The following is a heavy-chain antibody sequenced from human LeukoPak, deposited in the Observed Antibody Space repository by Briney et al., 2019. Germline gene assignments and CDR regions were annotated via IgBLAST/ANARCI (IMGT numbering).Heavy chain of an antibody. CDR1: GYTFTSSG. CDR3: VRDAGYGDYGPDY. Sequence: ASVKVSCKASGYTFTSSGISWVRQAPGQGLEWMGWIRGSNGDTNYAQSLQGRVTVTTDTSTSTAYMELRSLRSDDTAVHYCVRDAGYGDYGPDYWGQGTLVTVSS. V-gene: IGHV1-18*01. CDR2: IRGSNGDT. J-gene: IGHJ4*02. D-gene: IGHD4-17*01.